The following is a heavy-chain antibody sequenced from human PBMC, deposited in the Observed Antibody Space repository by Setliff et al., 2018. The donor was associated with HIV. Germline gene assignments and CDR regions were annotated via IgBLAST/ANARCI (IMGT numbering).Heavy chain of an antibody. D-gene: IGHD6-13*01. Sequence: SETLSLTCTVSGGSISSHFWSWIRQPPGKGLEWIGYIYYSGTTNYNPSLKSRVTFSVDMSKTQVSLKLTSVTAADTAVYHCARQNIAAYWFDPWGQGTLVTVSS. CDR1: GGSISSHF. CDR2: IYYSGTT. V-gene: IGHV4-59*11. J-gene: IGHJ5*02. CDR3: ARQNIAAYWFDP.